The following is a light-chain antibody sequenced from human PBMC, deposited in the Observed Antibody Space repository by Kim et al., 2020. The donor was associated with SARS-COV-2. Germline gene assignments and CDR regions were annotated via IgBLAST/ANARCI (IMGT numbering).Light chain of an antibody. V-gene: IGKV3-20*01. CDR1: QSVSSNN. Sequence: DIVLMQSPGTLSLSPGERATLSCRASQSVSSNNLAWYQQKPGQAPRLLIYGASIRATGIPDRFSGSGSGTDFTLTITRLEAEDFAVYCCQQYGRSPRVTFGGGTKVDIK. CDR3: QQYGRSPRVT. CDR2: GAS. J-gene: IGKJ4*01.